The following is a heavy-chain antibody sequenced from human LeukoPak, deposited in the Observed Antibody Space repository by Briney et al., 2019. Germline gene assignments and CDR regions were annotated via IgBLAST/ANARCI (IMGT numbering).Heavy chain of an antibody. D-gene: IGHD3-22*01. CDR2: IYYSGST. CDR3: ARDRKISSGYYPDAFDI. CDR1: GGSISSGGYY. J-gene: IGHJ3*02. Sequence: SETLSLTCTVSGGSISSGGYYWSWIRQHPGKGLEWIGYIYYSGSTYYNPFLKSRVTISVDTSKNQFSLKLSSVTAADTAVYYCARDRKISSGYYPDAFDIWGQGTMVTVSS. V-gene: IGHV4-31*03.